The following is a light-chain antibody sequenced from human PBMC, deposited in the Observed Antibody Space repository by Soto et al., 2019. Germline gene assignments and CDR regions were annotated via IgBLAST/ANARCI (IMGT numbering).Light chain of an antibody. V-gene: IGKV3-15*01. CDR1: QSVSSN. CDR3: QHYDSLPIT. CDR2: GAS. Sequence: EIVITQSPATLSVSPGERATLSCSASQSVSSNLAWYQQKPGQAPRLLIYGASTRATGIPDRFSGSGSGTDFTLTISRLEPEDFAVFYCQHYDSLPITFGQGTRLEIK. J-gene: IGKJ5*01.